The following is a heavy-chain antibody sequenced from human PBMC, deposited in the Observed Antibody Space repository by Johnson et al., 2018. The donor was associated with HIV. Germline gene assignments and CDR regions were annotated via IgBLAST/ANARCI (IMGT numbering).Heavy chain of an antibody. J-gene: IGHJ3*02. Sequence: VQLVEFGGCVVQPGGSLRLSFAASGFTFSSYGMHWVRQAPGKGLVLVSHINSVGSSTDYADSVKGRFTISRDSAKSTLYLQMNSLRAEDTAVYYCARGRGYYRFDAFDIWGQGTMVTVSS. CDR3: ARGRGYYRFDAFDI. CDR2: INSVGSST. D-gene: IGHD3-22*01. CDR1: GFTFSSYG. V-gene: IGHV3-74*02.